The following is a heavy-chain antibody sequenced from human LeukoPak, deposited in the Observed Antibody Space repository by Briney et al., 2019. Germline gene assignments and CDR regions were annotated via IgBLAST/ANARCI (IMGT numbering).Heavy chain of an antibody. CDR1: GYSFTNYW. CDR2: IYPGDSDT. D-gene: IGHD5-24*01. CDR3: ARRGLRDGYSDAFHI. V-gene: IGHV5-51*01. J-gene: IGHJ3*02. Sequence: GESLQISCEGSGYSFTNYWIVWVRQMPGKGLEWMGIIYPGDSDTTYSPSFQGQVTISVDTSISTAYLQWSSLKASDTAMYYCARRGLRDGYSDAFHICGEGKMVTVSS.